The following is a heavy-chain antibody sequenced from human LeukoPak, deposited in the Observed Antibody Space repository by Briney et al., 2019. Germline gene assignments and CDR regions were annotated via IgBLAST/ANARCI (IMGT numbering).Heavy chain of an antibody. Sequence: PGGSLRPSCAASGFTFSSYGMHWVRQAPGKGLEWVAVISYDGSNKYYADSVKGRFTISRDNSKNTLYLQMNSLRAEDTAVYYCAKDRMVRGRLYYYGMDVWGQGTTVTVSS. CDR2: ISYDGSNK. V-gene: IGHV3-30*18. CDR1: GFTFSSYG. D-gene: IGHD3-10*01. CDR3: AKDRMVRGRLYYYGMDV. J-gene: IGHJ6*02.